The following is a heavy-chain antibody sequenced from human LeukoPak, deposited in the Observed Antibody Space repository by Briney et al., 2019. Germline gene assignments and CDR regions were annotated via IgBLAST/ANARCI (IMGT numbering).Heavy chain of an antibody. CDR2: VSGGSFDT. Sequence: GGSLRLSCAASGFTFSSYGMHWVRQAPGKGLEWVSGVSGGSFDTYYTDSVKGRFTISRDNSKNMVYLQMNSLRAEDTAVYYCTRRAGGNLYDLDNWGQGTLVTVSS. CDR1: GFTFSSYG. V-gene: IGHV3-23*01. J-gene: IGHJ4*02. D-gene: IGHD2-8*02. CDR3: TRRAGGNLYDLDN.